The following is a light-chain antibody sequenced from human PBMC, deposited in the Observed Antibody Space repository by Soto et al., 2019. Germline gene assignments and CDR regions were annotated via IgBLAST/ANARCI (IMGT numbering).Light chain of an antibody. CDR1: QSVSRTW. CDR2: GAS. CDR3: QQYGDSPLT. J-gene: IGKJ4*01. Sequence: EIVLTQSPGTLSLSPGERAPLSCRASQSVSRTWLAWYQQKPGQAPRLLIYGASSRATGIPDRFSGSGSETDFTLTISRLEPEDFAVYYCQQYGDSPLTFGGGTKV. V-gene: IGKV3-20*01.